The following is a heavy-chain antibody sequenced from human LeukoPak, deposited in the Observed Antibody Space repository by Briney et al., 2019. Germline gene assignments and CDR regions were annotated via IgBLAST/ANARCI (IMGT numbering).Heavy chain of an antibody. Sequence: SETLSLTCTVSGGSISSSSYYWGWIRQPPGKGLEWIGCIYYSGSTYYNPSLKSRVTISVDTSKNQFSLKLSSVTAADTAVYYCARLNYYGSGSYELDPWGQGTLVTVSS. CDR3: ARLNYYGSGSYELDP. CDR2: IYYSGST. J-gene: IGHJ5*02. V-gene: IGHV4-39*01. D-gene: IGHD3-10*01. CDR1: GGSISSSSYY.